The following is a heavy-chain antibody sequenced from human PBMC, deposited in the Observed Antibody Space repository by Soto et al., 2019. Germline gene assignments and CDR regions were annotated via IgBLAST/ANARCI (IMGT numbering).Heavy chain of an antibody. CDR2: ITYDGANG. CDR1: GFTFSSYG. D-gene: IGHD1-26*01. J-gene: IGHJ4*02. CDR3: ARAFSGSYPNFDY. Sequence: PGGSLRLSCAASGFTFSSYGMHWVRQAPGKGLEWVAVITYDGANGYYADSVRGRFAISRDNSKSTLFLQMNSLRPEDTAVYYCARAFSGSYPNFDYWGQGTLVTVS. V-gene: IGHV3-30*03.